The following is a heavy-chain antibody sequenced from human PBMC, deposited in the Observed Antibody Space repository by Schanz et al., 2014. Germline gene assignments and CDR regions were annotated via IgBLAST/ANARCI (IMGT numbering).Heavy chain of an antibody. CDR1: GFNFSDYA. Sequence: EGHLLESGGGLVPPGGSLRLSCAASGFNFSDYAMCWVRQTPGKGLEWVAYISSSSSTIHYADSVKGRFTISRDNAKNSLYLQMDSLRAEDTAVYYCARDLPRTFLFDYWGQGTLVTVSS. CDR3: ARDLPRTFLFDY. V-gene: IGHV3-48*01. J-gene: IGHJ4*02. CDR2: ISSSSSTI.